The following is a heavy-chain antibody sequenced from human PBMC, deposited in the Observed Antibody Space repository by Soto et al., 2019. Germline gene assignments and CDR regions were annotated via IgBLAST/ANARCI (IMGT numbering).Heavy chain of an antibody. CDR1: GGFTSSYD. Sequence: SETRSLTSTVSGGFTSSYDWSLIRQPPGKRLEWIAYIYYSGSTNYNPSLKSRVTISVDTSKNQFSLKLTSVTAADTAVYYCARDATGSSWLDYWGQGTLVTVS. V-gene: IGHV4-59*01. CDR2: IYYSGST. D-gene: IGHD6-13*01. J-gene: IGHJ4*02. CDR3: ARDATGSSWLDY.